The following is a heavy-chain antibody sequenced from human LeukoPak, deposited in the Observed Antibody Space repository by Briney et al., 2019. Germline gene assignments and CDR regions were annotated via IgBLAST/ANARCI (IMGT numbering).Heavy chain of an antibody. CDR3: ASDFSVCWPFDY. CDR2: IASDGSST. Sequence: PGGSLRLSCVASGFAFSRRTMHWVRQAPGKGLQWVAVIASDGSSTYYVDSVKGRFTISRDNSKNTLYVQMNSLRDEDTAVYYCASDFSVCWPFDYWGQGTLVTVSS. D-gene: IGHD3-16*01. J-gene: IGHJ4*02. V-gene: IGHV3-30*04. CDR1: GFAFSRRT.